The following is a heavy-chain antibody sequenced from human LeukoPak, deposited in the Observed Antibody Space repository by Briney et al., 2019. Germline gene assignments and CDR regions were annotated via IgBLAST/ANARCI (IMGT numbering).Heavy chain of an antibody. V-gene: IGHV3-23*01. CDR3: EKKETTVTTFFEN. J-gene: IGHJ4*02. D-gene: IGHD4-17*01. CDR2: ISASGAST. Sequence: PGGSLTLSWAAPGFTFSSYSMSWVRQAPGKWLEWVSDISASGASTYYADSVKRRFTICRDNSKKTLSLQMNSLSGEDTAVYYCEKKETTVTTFFENWGQGTLVTVS. CDR1: GFTFSSYS.